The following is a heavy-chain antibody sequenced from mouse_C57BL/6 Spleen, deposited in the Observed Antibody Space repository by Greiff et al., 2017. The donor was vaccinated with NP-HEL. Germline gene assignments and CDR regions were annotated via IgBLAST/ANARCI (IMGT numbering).Heavy chain of an antibody. V-gene: IGHV5-12*01. Sequence: EVQLVESGGGLVQPGGSLKLSCAASGFTFSDYYMYWVRQTPEKRLEWVAYISNGGGSTYYPDTVKGRFTISRDNAKNTLYLQMSRLKSEDTAMYYCARQDYYGSYAMDYWGQGTSVTVSS. D-gene: IGHD1-1*01. CDR2: ISNGGGST. CDR3: ARQDYYGSYAMDY. J-gene: IGHJ4*01. CDR1: GFTFSDYY.